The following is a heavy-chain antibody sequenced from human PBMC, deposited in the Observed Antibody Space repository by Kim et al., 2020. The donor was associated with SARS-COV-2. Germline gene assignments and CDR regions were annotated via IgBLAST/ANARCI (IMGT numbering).Heavy chain of an antibody. V-gene: IGHV4-59*08. D-gene: IGHD6-25*01. Sequence: SETLSLTCTVSGGSISSYYWSWIRQPPGKGLEWIGYIYYSGSTNYNPSLKSRVTISVDTSKNQFSLKLSSVTAADTAVYYCARGRSSSGGMDVWGQGTTVTVSS. CDR2: IYYSGST. CDR3: ARGRSSSGGMDV. J-gene: IGHJ6*02. CDR1: GGSISSYY.